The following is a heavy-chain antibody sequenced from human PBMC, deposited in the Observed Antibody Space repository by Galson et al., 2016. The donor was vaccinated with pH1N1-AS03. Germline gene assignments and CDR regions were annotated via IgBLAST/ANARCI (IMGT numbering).Heavy chain of an antibody. Sequence: SLRLSCAASGFTFNTFGMHWARQAPGKGLEWVAYIHQDGVIKSYSDSVKGRFTISRDNSKDTLYLQMNSVRGEDTAMYYCSKTPYWGRGTLVTVSS. CDR3: SKTPY. CDR2: IHQDGVIK. J-gene: IGHJ4*02. CDR1: GFTFNTFG. V-gene: IGHV3-30*02.